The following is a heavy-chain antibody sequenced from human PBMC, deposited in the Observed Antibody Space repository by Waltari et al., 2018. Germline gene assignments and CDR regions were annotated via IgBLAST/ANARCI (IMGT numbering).Heavy chain of an antibody. CDR2: ISSSSSTI. J-gene: IGHJ6*02. D-gene: IGHD6-13*01. CDR1: GFTFSSYS. CDR3: ARDKIGYTNGMDV. Sequence: EVQLVESGGGLVQPGGSLRLSCAASGFTFSSYSMNWVRQAPGKGLEWVSYISSSSSTIYYADSVKGRFTISRDNAKNSLYLQMNSLRAEDTAVYYCARDKIGYTNGMDVWGQGTTVTVSS. V-gene: IGHV3-48*01.